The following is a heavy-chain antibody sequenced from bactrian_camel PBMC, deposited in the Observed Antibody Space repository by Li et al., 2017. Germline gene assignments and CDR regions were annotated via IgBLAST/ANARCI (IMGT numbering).Heavy chain of an antibody. D-gene: IGHD3*01. J-gene: IGHJ4*01. CDR2: IYTNDGTT. CDR3: WNSQVTTSDRY. V-gene: IGHV3S6*01. CDR1: GFTFSNNW. Sequence: QVQLVESGGGLVQPGGSLRLSCAASGFTFSNNWMHWVRQAPGKGLEWVCSIYTNDGTTNSADSVKGRFAISRDNTKNMLYLQMNSLKSEDTALYYCWNSQVTTSDRYWGQGTQVTVS.